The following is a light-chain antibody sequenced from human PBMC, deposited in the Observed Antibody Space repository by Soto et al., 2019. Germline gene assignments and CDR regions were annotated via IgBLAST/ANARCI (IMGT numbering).Light chain of an antibody. J-gene: IGKJ4*01. CDR1: QSISTD. Sequence: DIQMTQSPSSLSASVGDRIAITCRASQSISTDLNWFQQKPGKAPNLLIYAASSLQSGVPSRFSGSGSGTDFTLTISSLQPEEFATYYCQQIYSVPLTFGGGTKVEIK. CDR3: QQIYSVPLT. V-gene: IGKV1-39*01. CDR2: AAS.